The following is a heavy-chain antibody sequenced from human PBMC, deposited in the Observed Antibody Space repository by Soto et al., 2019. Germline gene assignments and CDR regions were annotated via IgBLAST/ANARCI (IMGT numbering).Heavy chain of an antibody. CDR2: ISYDGSNK. Sequence: ESGGGVVQPGRSLRLSCAASGFTFSSYGMHWVRQAPGKGLEWVAVISYDGSNKYYADSVKGRFTISRDNSKNTLYLQMNSLRAEDTAVYYCASTVPAAATPIFPIDYWGQGTLVTVSS. CDR3: ASTVPAAATPIFPIDY. V-gene: IGHV3-30*03. CDR1: GFTFSSYG. J-gene: IGHJ4*02. D-gene: IGHD2-2*01.